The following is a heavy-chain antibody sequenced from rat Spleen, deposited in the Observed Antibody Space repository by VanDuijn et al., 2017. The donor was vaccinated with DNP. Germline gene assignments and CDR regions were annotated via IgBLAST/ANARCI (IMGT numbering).Heavy chain of an antibody. J-gene: IGHJ4*01. D-gene: IGHD4-3*01. V-gene: IGHV2-27*01. CDR3: ARDLIIRDTTSAMDA. CDR2: VQSGGST. Sequence: QVQLKESGPGLVQPSQTLSLTCTVSGFSLTSYHVHWVRQPPGKGLEWMGRVQSGGSTDYNSALKSRLTIIRDTSKSQVLLKMNSLQTEDTATYYCARDLIIRDTTSAMDAWGQGTSVTVSS. CDR1: GFSLTSYH.